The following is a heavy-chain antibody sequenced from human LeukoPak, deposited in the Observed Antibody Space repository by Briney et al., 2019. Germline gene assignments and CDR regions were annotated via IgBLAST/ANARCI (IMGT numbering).Heavy chain of an antibody. D-gene: IGHD3-10*01. J-gene: IGHJ6*02. CDR1: GFTFDDYA. CDR2: ISWNSGSI. V-gene: IGHV3-9*01. Sequence: GRSLRLSCAASGFTFDDYAMHWVRQAPGKGLEWVSGISWNSGSIGYADSVKGRFTISRDNSKNTLYLQMNSLRAEDTAVYYCASNTRGGSGSIYYYYYYGMDVWGQGTTVTVSS. CDR3: ASNTRGGSGSIYYYYYYGMDV.